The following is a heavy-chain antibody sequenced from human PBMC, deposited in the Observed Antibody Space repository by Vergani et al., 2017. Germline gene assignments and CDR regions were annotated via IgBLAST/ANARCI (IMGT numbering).Heavy chain of an antibody. CDR1: GFTVSSNY. CDR3: ARDLLAVAGYYYYGMDV. CDR2: IYSGGST. J-gene: IGHJ6*02. Sequence: EMQLVESGGGLVQPGGSLRLSCAASGFTVSSNYMSWVRQAPGKGLEWVSVIYSGGSTYYADSVKGRFTISRDNSKNTLYLQMNSLRAEDTAVYYCARDLLAVAGYYYYGMDVWGQGTTVTVSS. D-gene: IGHD6-19*01. V-gene: IGHV3-66*02.